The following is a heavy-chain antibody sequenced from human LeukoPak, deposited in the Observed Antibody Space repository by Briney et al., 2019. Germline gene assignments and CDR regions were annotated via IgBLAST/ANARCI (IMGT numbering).Heavy chain of an antibody. CDR2: IYYSGST. D-gene: IGHD2-2*03. CDR1: GGSISSYY. J-gene: IGHJ6*04. Sequence: SETLSLTCTVSGGSISSYYWSWIRQPPGKGLEWIGYIYYSGSTNYNPSLESRVTISVDTSKNQFSLKLSSVTAADTAVYYCARDRSLDIVVVPDYYYGMDVWGKGTTVTVSS. V-gene: IGHV4-59*01. CDR3: ARDRSLDIVVVPDYYYGMDV.